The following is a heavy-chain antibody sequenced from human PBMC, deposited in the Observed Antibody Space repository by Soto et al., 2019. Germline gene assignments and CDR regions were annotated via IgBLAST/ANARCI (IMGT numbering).Heavy chain of an antibody. CDR3: ARDVDYGGNSDYYYYRMDV. V-gene: IGHV1-18*01. CDR1: GYAFTCDG. Sequence: GASVKLSWEASGYAFTCDGMSWVRQSTGQRLERMGWISAYNGNTNYAQELQGRVTMTTDTSTSTAYMELRSLRSDDTAVYYCARDVDYGGNSDYYYYRMDVWGQRTTVTVPS. J-gene: IGHJ6*02. CDR2: ISAYNGNT. D-gene: IGHD4-17*01.